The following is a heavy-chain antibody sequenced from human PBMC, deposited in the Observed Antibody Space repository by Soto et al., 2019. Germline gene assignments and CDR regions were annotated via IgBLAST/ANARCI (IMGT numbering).Heavy chain of an antibody. CDR1: GFNFFIYA. V-gene: IGHV3-30-3*01. CDR3: ARVNPGNNLYYFNGLDV. D-gene: IGHD1-1*01. CDR2: ISYEGSNK. Sequence: PWGSLRLSCAASGFNFFIYAIHFVRHSPFKWLEWVALISYEGSNKYYADSVKGRFTISRDNSKSTLFLQMDILRLEDTGVYYCARVNPGNNLYYFNGLDVWGQGTSVTVSS. J-gene: IGHJ6*02.